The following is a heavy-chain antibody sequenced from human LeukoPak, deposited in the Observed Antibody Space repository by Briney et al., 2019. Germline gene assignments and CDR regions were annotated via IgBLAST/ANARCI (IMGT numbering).Heavy chain of an antibody. V-gene: IGHV5-51*01. D-gene: IGHD6-13*01. CDR2: IYPGDSDT. CDR1: GYSFTSYW. Sequence: GESLKISCKGSGYSFTSYWIGWVRQMPGKGLEWMGIIYPGDSDTRYSPSFQGQVTISADKSISTAYLQWSSLKASDTAMYYCASFPDVAAAGTADAFDIWGQGTMVTVSS. CDR3: ASFPDVAAAGTADAFDI. J-gene: IGHJ3*02.